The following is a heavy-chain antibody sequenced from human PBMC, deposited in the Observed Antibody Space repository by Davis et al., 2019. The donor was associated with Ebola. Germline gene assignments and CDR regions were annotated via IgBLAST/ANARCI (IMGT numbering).Heavy chain of an antibody. CDR3: ARECGGGGCNPSHSGMGV. D-gene: IGHD2-15*01. Sequence: MPSETLSLTCSVSGGSFSGHFWSWLRQSPGKGPEWIAELNHSGNINYNGSLEGRATISVDTSKNNFSLKLSSVTAADTAVYYCARECGGGGCNPSHSGMGVWGQGTMVIVSS. J-gene: IGHJ6*02. V-gene: IGHV4-34*01. CDR1: GGSFSGHF. CDR2: LNHSGNI.